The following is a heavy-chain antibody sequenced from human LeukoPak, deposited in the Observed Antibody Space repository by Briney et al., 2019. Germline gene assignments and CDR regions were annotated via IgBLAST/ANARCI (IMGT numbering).Heavy chain of an antibody. V-gene: IGHV4-39*01. CDR3: ARLDHGSGSYTGWFDP. Sequence: PSETLSLTCTVSGGSISSSSYYWGWIRQPPGKGLEWIVSIYCSGSTYYNPSLKSRVTISVDTSKNQFSLKLSSVTAADTAVYYCARLDHGSGSYTGWFDPWGQGTLVTVSS. D-gene: IGHD3-10*01. J-gene: IGHJ5*02. CDR1: GGSISSSSYY. CDR2: IYCSGST.